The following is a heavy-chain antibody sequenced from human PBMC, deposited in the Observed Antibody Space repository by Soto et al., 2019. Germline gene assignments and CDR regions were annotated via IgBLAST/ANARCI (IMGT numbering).Heavy chain of an antibody. CDR1: GGSFSGYY. CDR2: INHSGST. Sequence: PSETLSLTCAVYGGSFSGYYWSWIRQPPGKGLEWIGEINHSGSTNYNPSLKSRVTISVDTSKNQFSLKLSSVTAADTAVYYCASDSPFDYWGQGTLVTVSS. J-gene: IGHJ4*02. V-gene: IGHV4-34*01. CDR3: ASDSPFDY. D-gene: IGHD2-15*01.